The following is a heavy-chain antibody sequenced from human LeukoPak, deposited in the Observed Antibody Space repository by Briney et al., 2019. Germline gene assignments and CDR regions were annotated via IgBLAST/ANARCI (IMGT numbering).Heavy chain of an antibody. CDR3: GRSSGSYWEDYFDY. D-gene: IGHD3-10*01. CDR1: GGSISSSNW. CDR2: IYHSGST. V-gene: IGHV4-4*02. Sequence: SETLSLTCAVSGGSISSSNWWSWVRQPPGKGLEWIGEIYHSGSTNYNPSPKSRVTISVDTSKNQFSLKLSSVTAADTAVYYCGRSSGSYWEDYFDYWGQGTLVTVSS. J-gene: IGHJ4*02.